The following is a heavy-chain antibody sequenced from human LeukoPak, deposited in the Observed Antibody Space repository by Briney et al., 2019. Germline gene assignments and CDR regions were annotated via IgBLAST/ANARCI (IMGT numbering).Heavy chain of an antibody. V-gene: IGHV3-33*05. CDR3: ARDFCSTTSCYDY. CDR1: GFTLSRYG. CDR2: ISYDGSNK. D-gene: IGHD2-2*01. Sequence: GGSLRLSCAASGFTLSRYGMHWVRQAPGKGLEWVAVISYDGSNKFYAGSVKGRFTISRDTSKNTLYLQMNSLRAEDTAVYYCARDFCSTTSCYDYWGQGTLVSVSS. J-gene: IGHJ4*02.